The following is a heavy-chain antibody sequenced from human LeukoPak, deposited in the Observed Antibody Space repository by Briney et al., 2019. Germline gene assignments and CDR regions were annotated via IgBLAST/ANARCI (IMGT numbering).Heavy chain of an antibody. D-gene: IGHD3-22*01. J-gene: IGHJ4*02. Sequence: PSETLSLTCTVSGGSVSSGSYYWGWIRQPPGKGLEWIGSIYYSGSTYYNPSLKSRVTISVDTSKNQFSLKLSSVTAADTAVYYCARQGGWDSSGYYQIDYWGQGTLVTVSS. CDR2: IYYSGST. CDR1: GGSVSSGSYY. V-gene: IGHV4-39*01. CDR3: ARQGGWDSSGYYQIDY.